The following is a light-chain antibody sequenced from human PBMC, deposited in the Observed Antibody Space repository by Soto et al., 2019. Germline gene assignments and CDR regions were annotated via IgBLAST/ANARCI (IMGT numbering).Light chain of an antibody. CDR1: QSVSSN. CDR2: GAS. CDR3: QQYNNWPLT. J-gene: IGKJ5*01. V-gene: IGKV3-15*01. Sequence: EIVMTQSQATLSVSPGERATLSCRASQSVSSNLAWYQQKPGQAPRLLIYGASTGATGIPARISGSGSGTEFTLTISSLQSEDFAVYYCQQYNNWPLTFGQGTLLEIK.